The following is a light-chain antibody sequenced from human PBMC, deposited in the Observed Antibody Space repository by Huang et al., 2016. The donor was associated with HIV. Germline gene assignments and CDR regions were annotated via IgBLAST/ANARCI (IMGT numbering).Light chain of an antibody. CDR2: LVS. V-gene: IGKV2-28*01. Sequence: DIVMTQSPLSLSVTPGEPASISCRSSQSLLHSNGYTYLDWYLQKPGQSPQLLIYLVSNRASGVPYRFSGCGSGTDFTLKISRLEAEDVGVYYCMQALQTPWTFGQGTKVEIK. CDR1: QSLLHSNGYTY. CDR3: MQALQTPWT. J-gene: IGKJ1*01.